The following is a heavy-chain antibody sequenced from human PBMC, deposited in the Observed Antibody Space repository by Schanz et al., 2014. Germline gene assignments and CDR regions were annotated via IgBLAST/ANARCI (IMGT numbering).Heavy chain of an antibody. CDR2: IKQDGIEK. CDR3: ARDKGGYYPFDY. V-gene: IGHV3-7*01. J-gene: IGHJ4*02. CDR1: GFTFSNYG. D-gene: IGHD3-3*01. Sequence: EVQVVESGGGLVQPGGSLRLSCAASGFTFSNYGLHWVRQAPGKGLEWVANIKQDGIEKYYVDSVKGRFTISRDNAKNSLYLQMNSLTADDTAVYYCARDKGGYYPFDYWGRGTLVTVSS.